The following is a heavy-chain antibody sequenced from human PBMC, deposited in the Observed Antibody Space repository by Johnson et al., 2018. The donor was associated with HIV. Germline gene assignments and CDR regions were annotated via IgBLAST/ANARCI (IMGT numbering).Heavy chain of an antibody. V-gene: IGHV3-74*01. Sequence: EKLVESGGGLVQPGGSLRLSCAASGFTFSSYWMHWVRQAPGKGLVWVSRINSDGSSTSYADSVKGRFTISRDNAKNTLYLQMNSLRAEDTAVYYCAREGSSSRAFDIWGQGTMVTVSS. J-gene: IGHJ3*02. CDR2: INSDGSST. CDR1: GFTFSSYW. CDR3: AREGSSSRAFDI. D-gene: IGHD6-6*01.